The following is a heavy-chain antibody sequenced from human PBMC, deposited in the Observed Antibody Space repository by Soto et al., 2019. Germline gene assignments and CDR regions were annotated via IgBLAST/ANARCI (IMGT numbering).Heavy chain of an antibody. CDR3: AKPRYNWNDLGEREFDY. CDR2: ISYDGSTQ. J-gene: IGHJ4*02. CDR1: GFTFSNYA. Sequence: QVQLVESGGGVVQPGRSLRLSCVASGFTFSNYAMHWVRQAPGKGLEWVAVISYDGSTQYYADSVKGRFTISRDNSKSTLYLQVNSLRIEDTAVYYCAKPRYNWNDLGEREFDYWGQGNLVTVSS. D-gene: IGHD1-1*01. V-gene: IGHV3-30*18.